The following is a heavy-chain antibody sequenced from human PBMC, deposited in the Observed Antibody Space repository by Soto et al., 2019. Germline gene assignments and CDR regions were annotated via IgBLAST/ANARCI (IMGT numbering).Heavy chain of an antibody. D-gene: IGHD3-22*01. CDR3: ARDRHYYDSRPSYYGMDV. CDR2: ISYDGSNK. V-gene: IGHV3-30-3*01. Sequence: LRLSCAASGFTFSSYAMHWVRQAPGKGLEWVAVISYDGSNKYYADSVKGRFTISRDNSKNTLYLQMNSLRAEDTAVYYCARDRHYYDSRPSYYGMDVWGQGTTVTVSS. CDR1: GFTFSSYA. J-gene: IGHJ6*02.